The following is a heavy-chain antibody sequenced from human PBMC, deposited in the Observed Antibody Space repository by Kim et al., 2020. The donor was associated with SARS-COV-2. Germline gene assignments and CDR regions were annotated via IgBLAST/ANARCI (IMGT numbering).Heavy chain of an antibody. V-gene: IGHV3-33*01. J-gene: IGHJ6*02. CDR1: GFTFSSYG. Sequence: GGSLRLSCAASGFTFSSYGMHWVRQAPGKGLEWVAVIWYDGSNKYYADSVKGRFTISRDNSKNTLYLQMNSLRAEDTAVYYCARDEGYYYYGMDVWGQGTTVTVSS. CDR2: IWYDGSNK. CDR3: ARDEGYYYYGMDV.